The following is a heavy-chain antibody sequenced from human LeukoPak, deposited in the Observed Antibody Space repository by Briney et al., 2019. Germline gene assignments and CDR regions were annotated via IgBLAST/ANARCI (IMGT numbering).Heavy chain of an antibody. J-gene: IGHJ4*02. V-gene: IGHV3-74*01. CDR3: ASTWGHYYDSSGYYALSFDY. CDR1: GIIFSNYW. Sequence: GGSLRLSCAASGIIFSNYWMHWVRQAPGKGLVWVSRINRDGSSTSYADSVKGRFTISRDNAKNTLYLQMNSLRAEDTAVYYCASTWGHYYDSSGYYALSFDYWGQGTLVTVSS. D-gene: IGHD3-22*01. CDR2: INRDGSST.